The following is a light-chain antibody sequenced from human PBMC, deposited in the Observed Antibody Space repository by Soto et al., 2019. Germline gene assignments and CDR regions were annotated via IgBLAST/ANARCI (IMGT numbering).Light chain of an antibody. Sequence: DILITHSPLSLPVTPGEPSSICCRSSXSLLHSNGNNYLEWYLQKPGQSPQLLIYLGSSRASGVPDRFSGSGSGTDFTLKIRRVEAEDVGVYYCMQALQTPRTLGQGTKVDI. CDR2: LGS. CDR1: XSLLHSNGNNY. J-gene: IGKJ1*01. V-gene: IGKV2-28*01. CDR3: MQALQTPRT.